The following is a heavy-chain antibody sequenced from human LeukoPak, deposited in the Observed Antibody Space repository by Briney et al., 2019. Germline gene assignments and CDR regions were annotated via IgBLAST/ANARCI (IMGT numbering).Heavy chain of an antibody. J-gene: IGHJ6*03. Sequence: SETLSLTCTVSGGSLSSGSYYWTWIRQPAGKGLEWIVRIYTSGRNNYNPSLKSRVTISVDTSKTQFSLNLSSVTAADTAVYYCARDAVYYDFWSCYSYYYMDVWGKGTTVAVSS. CDR1: GGSLSSGSYY. CDR3: ARDAVYYDFWSCYSYYYMDV. D-gene: IGHD3-3*01. CDR2: IYTSGRN. V-gene: IGHV4-61*02.